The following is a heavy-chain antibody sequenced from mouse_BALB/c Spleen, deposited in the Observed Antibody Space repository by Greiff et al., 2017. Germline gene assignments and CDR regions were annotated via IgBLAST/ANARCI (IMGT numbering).Heavy chain of an antibody. Sequence: EVQLQESGPGLVKPSQSLSLTCSVTGYSITSGYYWNWIRQFPGNKLEWMGYISYDGSNNYNPSLKNRISITRDTSKNQFFLKLNSVTTEDTATYYCAREGYRSFAYWGQGTLVTVSA. V-gene: IGHV3-6*02. J-gene: IGHJ3*01. CDR2: ISYDGSN. CDR3: AREGYRSFAY. D-gene: IGHD2-14*01. CDR1: GYSITSGYY.